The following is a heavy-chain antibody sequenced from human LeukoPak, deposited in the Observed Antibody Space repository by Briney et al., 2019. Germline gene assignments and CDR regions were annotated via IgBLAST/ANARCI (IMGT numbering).Heavy chain of an antibody. Sequence: GESLKISCKGSGYSFSSYWIGWVRQMPGRGLEWMGIIHPGNSDTRYSPSFQGQVTISVDKSINTAFLQWSSLKASDTAMYYCARQGIQLGGFFDYRGQGTLVTVSS. J-gene: IGHJ4*02. V-gene: IGHV5-51*01. CDR3: ARQGIQLGGFFDY. CDR1: GYSFSSYW. D-gene: IGHD1-1*01. CDR2: IHPGNSDT.